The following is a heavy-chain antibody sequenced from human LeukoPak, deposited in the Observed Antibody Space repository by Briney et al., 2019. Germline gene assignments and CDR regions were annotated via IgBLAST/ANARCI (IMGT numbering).Heavy chain of an antibody. D-gene: IGHD3-22*01. CDR1: GYTFTSYG. J-gene: IGHJ1*01. V-gene: IGHV1-18*01. Sequence: VKVSCKASGYTFTSYGISWVRPAPGQGLEWMGWISAYNGNTNYAQKLQGRVTMTTDTSTSTAYMELRSLRSDDTAVYYCARGPIYYDSSGSAEYFQHWGQGTLVTVSS. CDR2: ISAYNGNT. CDR3: ARGPIYYDSSGSAEYFQH.